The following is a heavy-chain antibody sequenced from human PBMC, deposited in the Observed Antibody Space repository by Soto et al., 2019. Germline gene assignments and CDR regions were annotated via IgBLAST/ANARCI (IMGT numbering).Heavy chain of an antibody. CDR3: ARDGYGDYLFDF. CDR1: GFTFSNYA. V-gene: IGHV3-23*01. CDR2: ISGSGDGT. Sequence: PGGSLRLSCAASGFTFSNYAMSWVRQAPGKGLEWVSAISGSGDGTYYADSVKGRFTISRDNAKNSMYLQMNSLRAEDTAVYYCARDGYGDYLFDFWGQGTLVTVSS. J-gene: IGHJ4*02. D-gene: IGHD4-17*01.